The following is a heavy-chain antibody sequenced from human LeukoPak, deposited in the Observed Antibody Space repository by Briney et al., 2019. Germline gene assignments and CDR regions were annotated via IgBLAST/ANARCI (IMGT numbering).Heavy chain of an antibody. J-gene: IGHJ5*02. CDR1: GFTFSSYW. V-gene: IGHV3-74*01. CDR3: ARVKDYYGSGSYYRNWFDP. Sequence: GGSLRLSCAASGFTFSSYWMHWVRQAPGKGLVWVSRINSDGSSTSYADSVKGRFTISRDNAKNTLYLQMNSLRAEDTAVYYCARVKDYYGSGSYYRNWFDPWGQGTLVTVSS. D-gene: IGHD3-10*01. CDR2: INSDGSST.